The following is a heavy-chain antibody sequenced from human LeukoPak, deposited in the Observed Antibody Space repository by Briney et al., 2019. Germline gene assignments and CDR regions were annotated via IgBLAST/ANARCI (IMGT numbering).Heavy chain of an antibody. J-gene: IGHJ5*02. CDR2: IIPIFGSA. D-gene: IGHD5-24*01. CDR3: ARSRVEMTTIADWFDP. Sequence: ASVKVSCKASGYTFTSYDINWVRQATGQGLEWMGGIIPIFGSANYAQKFQGRVTITADESTSTAYMELSSLRSEDTAVYYCARSRVEMTTIADWFDPWGQGTLVTVSP. V-gene: IGHV1-69*13. CDR1: GYTFTSYD.